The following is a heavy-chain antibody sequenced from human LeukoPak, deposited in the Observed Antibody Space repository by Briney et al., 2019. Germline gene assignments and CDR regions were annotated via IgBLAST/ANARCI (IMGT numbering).Heavy chain of an antibody. J-gene: IGHJ5*02. CDR3: ARVQETVNWFDL. CDR2: INHSGST. V-gene: IGHV4-34*01. D-gene: IGHD4-11*01. Sequence: SETLSLTCAVYGGSFSGYYWSWIRQPPGKGLEWIGEINHSGSTNYNPSLKSRVTISVDTSKNQFSLKLSSVTAADTAVYYCARVQETVNWFDLWGQGTLVTVSS. CDR1: GGSFSGYY.